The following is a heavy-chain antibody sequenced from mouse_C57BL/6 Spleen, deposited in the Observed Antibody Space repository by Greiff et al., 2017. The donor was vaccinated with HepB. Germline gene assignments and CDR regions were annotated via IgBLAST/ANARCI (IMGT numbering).Heavy chain of an antibody. CDR1: GYTFTSYG. J-gene: IGHJ3*01. Sequence: QVQLKESGAELARPGASVKLSCKASGYTFTSYGISWVKQRTGQGLEWIGEIYPRSCNTYYNEKFKGKATLTADKSSSTAYMELRSLTSEDSAVYFCATQGDEAYWGQGTLVTVSA. CDR2: IYPRSCNT. V-gene: IGHV1-81*01. CDR3: ATQGDEAY.